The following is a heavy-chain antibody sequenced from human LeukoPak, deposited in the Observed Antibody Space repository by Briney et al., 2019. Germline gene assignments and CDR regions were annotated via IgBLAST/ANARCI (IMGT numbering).Heavy chain of an antibody. J-gene: IGHJ6*04. D-gene: IGHD2-2*01. CDR2: INHSGST. CDR1: GGSFSGYY. CDR3: ARAPMSRVVVPAAISRPYYYYGMDV. Sequence: PSETLSLTCAVYGGSFSGYYWSWIRQPPGKGLEWIGEINHSGSTNYNPSLKSRVTISVDTSKNQFSLKLSSVTAADTAVYYCARAPMSRVVVPAAISRPYYYYGMDVWGKATTVTVSS. V-gene: IGHV4-34*01.